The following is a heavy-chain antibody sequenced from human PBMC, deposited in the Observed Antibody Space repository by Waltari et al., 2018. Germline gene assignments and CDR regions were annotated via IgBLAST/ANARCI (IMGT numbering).Heavy chain of an antibody. V-gene: IGHV4-39*01. Sequence: QLQLQESGPGLVKPSETLSLTCTVSGGSISSSSYYWGWIRQPPGKGREWIGSIYYSGSTYYNPSLKSRVTISVDTSKNQFSLKLSSVTAADTAVYYCARQSVVAATTRAYYYYGMDVWGQGTTVTVSS. CDR2: IYYSGST. CDR1: GGSISSSSYY. J-gene: IGHJ6*02. CDR3: ARQSVVAATTRAYYYYGMDV. D-gene: IGHD2-15*01.